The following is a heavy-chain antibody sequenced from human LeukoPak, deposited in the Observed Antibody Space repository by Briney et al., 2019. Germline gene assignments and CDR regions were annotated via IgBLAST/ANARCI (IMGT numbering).Heavy chain of an antibody. J-gene: IGHJ3*02. CDR3: ARDKKGYYYDSSGYYYEEAAFDI. V-gene: IGHV3-7*03. Sequence: GGSLRLSCAVSGFAFSGFSMSWVRQAPGKGLEWVAKMNEYGSEIFYVDSVKGRFTISRDNAKNSLYLQMNSLRAEDTALYYCARDKKGYYYDSSGYYYEEAAFDIWGQGTMVTVSS. CDR2: MNEYGSEI. CDR1: GFAFSGFS. D-gene: IGHD3-22*01.